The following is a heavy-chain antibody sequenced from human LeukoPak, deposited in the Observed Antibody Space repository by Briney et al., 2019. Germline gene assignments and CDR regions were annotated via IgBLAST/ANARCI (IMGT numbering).Heavy chain of an antibody. Sequence: GGPLRLSCAVSGFTFSRYAIHWVRHARGKGLEWVAFISFDGSNQNYAQSVKGRFTISRDNSKNTLYLQMNSLRAEDTAVYYCAKILPALSSGIFDYCGQGTLVTVSS. CDR3: AKILPALSSGIFDY. J-gene: IGHJ4*02. V-gene: IGHV3-30*18. CDR2: ISFDGSNQ. D-gene: IGHD3-22*01. CDR1: GFTFSRYA.